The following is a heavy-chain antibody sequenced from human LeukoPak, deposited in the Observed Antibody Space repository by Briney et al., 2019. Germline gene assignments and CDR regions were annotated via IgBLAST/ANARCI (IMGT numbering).Heavy chain of an antibody. CDR1: GFTVSSNS. Sequence: PGGSLRLSCTVSGFTVSSNSMSWVRQAPGKGLEWVSFIYTTGNTHNSDSVKGRFTISRDRSKNPLYLQIKHPRAEDTAVYYCARRAGDYSHPYDYWGQGTLVTVSS. J-gene: IGHJ4*02. V-gene: IGHV3-53*01. CDR2: IYTTGNT. CDR3: ARRAGDYSHPYDY. D-gene: IGHD3-22*01.